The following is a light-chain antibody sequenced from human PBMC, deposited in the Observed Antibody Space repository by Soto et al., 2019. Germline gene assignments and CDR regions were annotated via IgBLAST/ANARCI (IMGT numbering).Light chain of an antibody. V-gene: IGKV2-28*01. CDR1: QSLLHSNGYSY. CDR3: QQRSIWPLT. CDR2: LAY. J-gene: IGKJ4*01. Sequence: IVMTQSPLSLPVTPGESASISCRSSQSLLHSNGYSYLDWYLQKPGQSPQLLISLAYYRASGVPDRFSGRGSGTYFTLTINSLEPEDFAVYHCQQRSIWPLTFGGGTRVE.